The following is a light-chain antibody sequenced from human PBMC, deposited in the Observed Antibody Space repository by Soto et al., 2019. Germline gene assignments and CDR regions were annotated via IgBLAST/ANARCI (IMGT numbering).Light chain of an antibody. Sequence: QSVLTQPPSASGSPGQSVTISCTGTSSDVGAYNYVSWYQQHPGKAPKLMIYEVSKRSSGVPDRFSGSKSGNTASLTVSGLQAEDEADYYCSSYAGNNIYAMFGGGTKVTVL. CDR3: SSYAGNNIYAM. J-gene: IGLJ3*02. CDR2: EVS. V-gene: IGLV2-8*01. CDR1: SSDVGAYNY.